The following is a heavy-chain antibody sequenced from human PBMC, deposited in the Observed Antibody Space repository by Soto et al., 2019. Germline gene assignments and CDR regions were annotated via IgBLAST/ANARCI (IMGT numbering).Heavy chain of an antibody. Sequence: PSETLSLTCTVSGGSISSYDWSWIRKPARKGLEWIGRIYTSGSTNYNPSLKSRITMAVDTSKNQFSLKLSSVTAADTAVEYWAREGVGGSDRGGAVLWGQGTLVTVS. CDR3: AREGVGGSDRGGAVL. D-gene: IGHD3-10*01. CDR1: GGSISSYD. CDR2: IYTSGST. V-gene: IGHV4-4*07. J-gene: IGHJ4*02.